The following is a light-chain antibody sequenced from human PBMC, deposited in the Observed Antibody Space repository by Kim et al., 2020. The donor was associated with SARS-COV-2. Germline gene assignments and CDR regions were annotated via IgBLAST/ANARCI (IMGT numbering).Light chain of an antibody. V-gene: IGLV1-44*01. J-gene: IGLJ3*02. Sequence: QSVLTQPPSASGTPGQRVTISCSGSSSNIGKNTVNWYQQPPGTAPKLLIYSNNQWPSGVPDRFSGSKSGTSASLAISGLQSEDEADYYCAAWDDSLNAWVFGGGTQLTVL. CDR2: SNN. CDR3: AAWDDSLNAWV. CDR1: SSNIGKNT.